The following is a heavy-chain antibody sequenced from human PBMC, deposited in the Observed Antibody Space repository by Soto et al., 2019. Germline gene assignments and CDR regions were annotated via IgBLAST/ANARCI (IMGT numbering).Heavy chain of an antibody. V-gene: IGHV1-18*01. CDR3: AGEEGYKSNDGGWFAP. CDR2: ISGYNGNT. J-gene: IGHJ5*02. D-gene: IGHD1-1*01. CDR1: GYTFTSYG. Sequence: QVQLVQSGAEVKKPGASVKVSCKSSGYTFTSYGISWVRQAPGQGLEWMGWISGYNGNTNYAQKLQGRVTITTDTSTSTAYMELRSLRSDETAVYYCAGEEGYKSNDGGWFAPWGQGTLVTVSS.